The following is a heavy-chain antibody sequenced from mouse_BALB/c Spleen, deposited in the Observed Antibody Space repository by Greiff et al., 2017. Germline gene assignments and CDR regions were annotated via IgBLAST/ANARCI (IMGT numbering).Heavy chain of an antibody. D-gene: IGHD2-2*01. V-gene: IGHV5-6-5*01. CDR2: ISSGGST. CDR3: ARGWLRGPYFDY. CDR1: GFTFSSYA. Sequence: EVKLVESGGGLVKPGGSLKLSCAASGFTFSSYAMSWVRQTPEKRLEWVASISSGGSTYYPDSVKGRFTISRDNARNILYLQMSSLRSEDTAMYYCARGWLRGPYFDYWGQGTTLTVSS. J-gene: IGHJ2*01.